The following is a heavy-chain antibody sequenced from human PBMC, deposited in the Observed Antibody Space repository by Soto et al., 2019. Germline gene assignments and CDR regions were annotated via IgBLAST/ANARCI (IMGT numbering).Heavy chain of an antibody. CDR1: GGSISSSSYY. V-gene: IGHV4-39*01. CDR3: ARVLLGSSAGMEWLLYADYYYYMDV. CDR2: IYYSGST. J-gene: IGHJ6*03. D-gene: IGHD3-3*01. Sequence: SETLSLTCTVSGGSISSSSYYWGWIRQPPGKGLEWIGSIYYSGSTYYNPSLKSRVTISVDTSKNQFSLKLSSVTAADTAVYYCARVLLGSSAGMEWLLYADYYYYMDVWGKGTTVTVSS.